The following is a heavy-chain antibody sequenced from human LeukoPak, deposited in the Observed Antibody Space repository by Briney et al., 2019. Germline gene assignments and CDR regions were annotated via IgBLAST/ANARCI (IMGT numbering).Heavy chain of an antibody. CDR2: ISGNGGST. J-gene: IGHJ2*01. CDR1: GFTFSSYA. D-gene: IGHD3/OR15-3a*01. V-gene: IGHV3-23*01. Sequence: GGSLRLSCAASGFTFSSYAMNWVRQAPGKGLEWVASISGNGGSTYYADSVKGRFTISRDNSKNTLYLQMNSLRAEDTAVYYCAKDWTGTKPFDLWGRGTLVTVSS. CDR3: AKDWTGTKPFDL.